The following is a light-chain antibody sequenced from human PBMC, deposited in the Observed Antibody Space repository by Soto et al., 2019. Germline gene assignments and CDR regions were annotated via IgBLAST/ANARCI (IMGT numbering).Light chain of an antibody. V-gene: IGLV2-14*01. CDR1: SSDVGGYNY. CDR3: SSYTSSSTYV. J-gene: IGLJ1*01. Sequence: ALTQPASVSGSPGQSITISCTGTSSDVGGYNYVSWYQQDPGKAPKLMIYEVSNRPSGVSNRFSGSKSGNTASLTISGLQAEDEADYYCSSYTSSSTYVFGTGTKLTVL. CDR2: EVS.